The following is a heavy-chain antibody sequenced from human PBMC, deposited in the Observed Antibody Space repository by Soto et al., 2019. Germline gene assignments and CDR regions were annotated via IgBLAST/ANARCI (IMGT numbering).Heavy chain of an antibody. CDR2: SGGGGST. CDR3: AKGHVLRFLEWLLHEVQFDY. J-gene: IGHJ4*02. Sequence: EVQLLESGGGLVQPGGSLRLSCAASGFTFSSYAMNWVRQAPGKGLEWVSASGGGGSTYYADSVKGRFTISRDNSKNTLFLQMNSLRAEDTAVYYCAKGHVLRFLEWLLHEVQFDYWGQGTLVTVSS. CDR1: GFTFSSYA. D-gene: IGHD3-3*01. V-gene: IGHV3-23*01.